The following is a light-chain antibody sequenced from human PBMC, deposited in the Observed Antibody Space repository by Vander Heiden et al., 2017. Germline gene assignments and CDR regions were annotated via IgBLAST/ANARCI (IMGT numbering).Light chain of an antibody. CDR3: QQYDYLPPT. CDR2: DAS. V-gene: IGKV1-33*01. J-gene: IGKJ5*01. CDR1: LDITNY. Sequence: DIQMTQSPSSLSASVGDKITITCQASLDITNYLNWYQQKPGKAPKLLIYDASNLETGVPSMFSGSGSGTHFTFTISSLHPEDFATYYCQQYDYLPPTFGQGTRLEIK.